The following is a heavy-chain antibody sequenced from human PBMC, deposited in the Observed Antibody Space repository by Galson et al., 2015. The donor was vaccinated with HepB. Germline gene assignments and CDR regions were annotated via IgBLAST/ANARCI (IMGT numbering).Heavy chain of an antibody. J-gene: IGHJ3*02. Sequence: SVKVSCKASGYTFTSYYMHWVRQAPGQGLEWMGIINPSGGSTSYAQKFQGRVTMTRDTSTSTVYMELSSLKASDTAMYYCARVRSSWQIDAFDMWGQGTMVTVSS. CDR3: ARVRSSWQIDAFDM. V-gene: IGHV1-46*01. CDR2: INPSGGST. CDR1: GYTFTSYY. D-gene: IGHD6-13*01.